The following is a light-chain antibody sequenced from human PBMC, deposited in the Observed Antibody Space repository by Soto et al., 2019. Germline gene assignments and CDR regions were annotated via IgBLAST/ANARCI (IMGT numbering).Light chain of an antibody. CDR1: SSDVGGYDY. CDR2: DVT. V-gene: IGLV2-8*01. CDR3: SSYAGTHIV. J-gene: IGLJ1*01. Sequence: QFALTPPPSTSGSPGQSVAISCTGTSSDVGGYDYVSWYQQHPGQAPKLRVYDVTKRPSGVPDRVSGSKSANTASLTVSGLQAEDEADYYCSSYAGTHIVFGTGTKV.